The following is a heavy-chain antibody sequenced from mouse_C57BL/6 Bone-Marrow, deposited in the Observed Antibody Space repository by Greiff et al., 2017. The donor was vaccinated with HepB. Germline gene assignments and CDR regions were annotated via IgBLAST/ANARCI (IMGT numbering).Heavy chain of an antibody. CDR1: GFTFSSFG. CDR3: AKYVYKVGYGKDN. CDR2: ISSGGSRT. D-gene: IGHD2-10*02. Sequence: EVKLVESGGGLVQPGGSRKLSCAASGFTFSSFGMHWVRQAPEKGLEWVAYISSGGSRTYYADTVKGRFTISRDNPKNNLFLQITSVRSEDTGMFYCAKYVYKVGYGKDNWGQGTGVTVSS. J-gene: IGHJ4*01. V-gene: IGHV5-17*02.